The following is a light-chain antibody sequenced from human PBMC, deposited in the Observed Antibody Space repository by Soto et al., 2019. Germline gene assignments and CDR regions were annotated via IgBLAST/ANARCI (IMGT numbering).Light chain of an antibody. V-gene: IGKV3-11*01. J-gene: IGKJ1*01. CDR3: QQRNNWPWT. CDR1: QSVSDY. Sequence: EVVLTQSPATLSLSPGERATLSCRAIQSVSDYTAWFQQKPGQPPRLVIYEASNRATGIPDRFSGSGSGTDFTLTISSLDPEDFAVYYCQQRNNWPWTFGQGTKVEIK. CDR2: EAS.